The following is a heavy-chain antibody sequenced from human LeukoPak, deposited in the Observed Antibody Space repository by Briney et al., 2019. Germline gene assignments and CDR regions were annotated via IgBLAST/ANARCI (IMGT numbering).Heavy chain of an antibody. CDR1: GGSFSGYY. Sequence: SETLSLTCAVYGGSFSGYYWSWIRQLPGKGLEWIGEINHSGSTNYNPSLKSRVTISVDTSKNQFSLKLSSVTAADTAVYYCARDINTKIYDSSGYYYGPAGGFDYWGQGTLVTVSS. CDR2: INHSGST. V-gene: IGHV4-34*01. J-gene: IGHJ4*02. D-gene: IGHD3-22*01. CDR3: ARDINTKIYDSSGYYYGPAGGFDY.